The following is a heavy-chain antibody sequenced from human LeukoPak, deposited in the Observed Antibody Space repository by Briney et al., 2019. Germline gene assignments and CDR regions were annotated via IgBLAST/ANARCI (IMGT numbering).Heavy chain of an antibody. CDR2: IYYSGST. Sequence: SETLSLTCTVSGGSISSYYWSWIRQPPGKGLEWIGYIYYSGSTNYNPSLKSRVTISVDTSKNQFSLKLSSVTAADTAVYYCARGSGAGITMIGMRDRWFDWGQGTLVTVSS. CDR3: ARGSGAGITMIGMRDRWFD. D-gene: IGHD3-10*02. J-gene: IGHJ4*02. CDR1: GGSISSYY. V-gene: IGHV4-59*01.